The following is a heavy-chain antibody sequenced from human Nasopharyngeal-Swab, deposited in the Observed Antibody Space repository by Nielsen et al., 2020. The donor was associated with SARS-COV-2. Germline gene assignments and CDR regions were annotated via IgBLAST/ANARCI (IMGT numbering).Heavy chain of an antibody. CDR3: ARRDPVVVVAALGIRLYDSTKFDP. Sequence: RQAPGKGLEWIGEINHSGGTNYNPSLKSRVTISVDTSKNQFSLKLSSVTAADTAVYYCARRDPVVVVAALGIRLYDSTKFDPWGQGTLVTVSS. V-gene: IGHV4-34*01. CDR2: INHSGGT. J-gene: IGHJ5*02. D-gene: IGHD2-15*01.